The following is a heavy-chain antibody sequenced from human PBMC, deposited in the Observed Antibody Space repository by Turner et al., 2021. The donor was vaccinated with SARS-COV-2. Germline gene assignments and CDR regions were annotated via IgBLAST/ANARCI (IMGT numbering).Heavy chain of an antibody. V-gene: IGHV3-23*01. Sequence: EVQLLESWGGLVQPGWSLRLSCAASGFPFSSYAMSWVRQAPGKGLEWVSAISGSGGSTYYADSVKGRLTISRDNSKNTLYLQMNSLRAEDTAVYYCAKDEAYYYYYYGMDVWGQGTTVTVSS. CDR1: GFPFSSYA. CDR3: AKDEAYYYYYYGMDV. CDR2: ISGSGGST. J-gene: IGHJ6*02.